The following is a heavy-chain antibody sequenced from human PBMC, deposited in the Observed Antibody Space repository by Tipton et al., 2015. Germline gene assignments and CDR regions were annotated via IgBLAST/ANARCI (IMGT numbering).Heavy chain of an antibody. Sequence: TLSLTCTVSGGSVSSGSYYWSWIRQPTGKGLEWIGYISFSDTTHYNPSLKSRITISLNTSKNQFSLKRSSVTAADTAVYFCARDLEHGMDVWGQGTTVTFS. CDR2: ISFSDTT. CDR3: ARDLEHGMDV. CDR1: GGSVSSGSYY. J-gene: IGHJ6*02. V-gene: IGHV4-61*01.